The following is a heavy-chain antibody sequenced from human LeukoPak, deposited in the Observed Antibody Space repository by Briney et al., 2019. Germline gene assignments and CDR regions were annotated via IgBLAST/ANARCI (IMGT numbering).Heavy chain of an antibody. CDR2: IYYSGRT. CDR3: ARATRKADAFDI. D-gene: IGHD1-14*01. CDR1: VGSVSSGSYY. V-gene: IGHV4-61*01. Sequence: SETLSLTCTVSVGSVSSGSYYWSWIRQPPGKGLEWIGYIYYSGRTNYTPSLKSRVTISVDTSKNQFSLKLSSVTAADTAVYYCARATRKADAFDIWGQGTMVTVSS. J-gene: IGHJ3*02.